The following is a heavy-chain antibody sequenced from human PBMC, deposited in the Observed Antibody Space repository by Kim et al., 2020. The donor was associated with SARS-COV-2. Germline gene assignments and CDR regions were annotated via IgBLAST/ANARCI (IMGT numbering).Heavy chain of an antibody. CDR1: GFTFGDYA. CDR3: AKDIISYNWNLGSAFDI. V-gene: IGHV3-9*01. CDR2: ISWNSGSI. D-gene: IGHD1-20*01. Sequence: GGSLRLSCAASGFTFGDYAMHWVRQAPGKGLEWVSGISWNSGSIGYADSVKGRFTISRDNAKNSLYLQMNSLRAEDTALYYCAKDIISYNWNLGSAFDIWGQGTMVTVSS. J-gene: IGHJ3*02.